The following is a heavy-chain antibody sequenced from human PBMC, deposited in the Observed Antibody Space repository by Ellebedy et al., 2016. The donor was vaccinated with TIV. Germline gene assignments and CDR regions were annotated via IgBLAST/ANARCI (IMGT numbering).Heavy chain of an antibody. CDR2: IIPLSGRT. CDR3: ARDSI. Sequence: ASVKVSCKASGGTFTKFAISWVRQAPGQGFDWMGGIIPLSGRTDYAQRFQGRLTITADESTGTVYMELSSLTSEDTAIYYCARDSIWGQGTLVTVSS. J-gene: IGHJ4*02. V-gene: IGHV1-69*13. D-gene: IGHD3-9*01. CDR1: GGTFTKFA.